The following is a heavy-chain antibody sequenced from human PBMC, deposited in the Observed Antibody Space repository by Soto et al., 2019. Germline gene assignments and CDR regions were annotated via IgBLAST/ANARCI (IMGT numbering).Heavy chain of an antibody. V-gene: IGHV6-1*01. CDR2: TYFRSKWYN. D-gene: IGHD5-12*01. J-gene: IGHJ4*02. Sequence: PSQTLSLTCAISGDSVSSNTASWNWIRQSPSRGLEWLGRTYFRSKWYNDYAVSVKSRIIINPDTSNNQFSLQLNSVTPEDTAVYFCAKGDNLGPKTGYASDYWGQGTLVTASS. CDR1: GDSVSSNTAS. CDR3: AKGDNLGPKTGYASDY.